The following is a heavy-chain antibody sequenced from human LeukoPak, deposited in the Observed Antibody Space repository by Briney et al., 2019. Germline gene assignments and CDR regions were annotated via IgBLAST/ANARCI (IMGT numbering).Heavy chain of an antibody. CDR3: ASPRALYCSSTSCQTANGAFDI. D-gene: IGHD2-2*01. CDR2: IIPILGIA. V-gene: IGHV1-69*02. J-gene: IGHJ3*02. CDR1: GGTFSSYT. Sequence: ASVKVSCKASGGTFSSYTISWVRQAPGQWLEWMGRIIPILGIANYAQKFQGRVTITADKSTSTAYMELSSLRSEDTAVYYCASPRALYCSSTSCQTANGAFDIWGQGTMVTVSS.